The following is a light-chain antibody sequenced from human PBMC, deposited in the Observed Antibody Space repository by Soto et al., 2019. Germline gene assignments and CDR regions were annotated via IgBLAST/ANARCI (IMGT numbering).Light chain of an antibody. CDR1: SSEVGGYNY. J-gene: IGLJ1*01. Sequence: QSALTQPASVSGSPGLSITISCSVTSSEVGGYNYVSWYQQHPGKAPKLMIYDVSNRPSGVSNRFSGSKSGNTASLTISGLQAEDEADYYCSSYTSSSTPYVFGTGTKVTVL. V-gene: IGLV2-14*01. CDR3: SSYTSSSTPYV. CDR2: DVS.